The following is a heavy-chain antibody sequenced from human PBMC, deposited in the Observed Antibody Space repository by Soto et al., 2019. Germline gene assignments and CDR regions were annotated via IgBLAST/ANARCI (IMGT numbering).Heavy chain of an antibody. D-gene: IGHD2-2*01. J-gene: IGHJ6*02. CDR1: GGTFSSFL. CDR2: IIPIFGTA. CDR3: ILDCTSMSCYGYLGVDD. Sequence: SVKVSCKTSGGTFSSFLMGWVRQAPGQGLEWVGGIIPIFGTANYAQKFQGRVTITADDSTSTVYMELSGLKSEDTAVYYCILDCTSMSCYGYLGVDDWGQGTSVTVSS. V-gene: IGHV1-69*13.